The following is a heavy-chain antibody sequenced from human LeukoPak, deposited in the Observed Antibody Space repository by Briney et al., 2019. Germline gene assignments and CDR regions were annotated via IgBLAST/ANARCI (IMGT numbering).Heavy chain of an antibody. J-gene: IGHJ4*02. CDR1: RFTFSDYD. Sequence: GGSLRLSCAASRFTFSDYDMNWIRQAPGKGLEWVSYISSSGFTIYYADSVKGRFTISRDNAKNSLSLQMNSLRAEDTAVYYCATDRKFGSSSGRNFDYWGQGTLVTASS. D-gene: IGHD6-6*01. CDR3: ATDRKFGSSSGRNFDY. V-gene: IGHV3-11*01. CDR2: ISSSGFTI.